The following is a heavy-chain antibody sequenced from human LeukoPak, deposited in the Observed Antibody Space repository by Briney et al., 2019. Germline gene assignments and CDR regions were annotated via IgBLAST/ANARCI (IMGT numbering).Heavy chain of an antibody. CDR2: ISSSSSYI. Sequence: PGGSLRLSGAASGFTFSSYSVNWVRQAPGKGLEWVSSISSSSSYIYYADSVKGRFTISRDNAKNSLYLQMNSLRAEDTAVYYCASFIAAAGFDYWGQGTPVTVSS. D-gene: IGHD6-13*01. CDR3: ASFIAAAGFDY. V-gene: IGHV3-21*01. CDR1: GFTFSSYS. J-gene: IGHJ4*02.